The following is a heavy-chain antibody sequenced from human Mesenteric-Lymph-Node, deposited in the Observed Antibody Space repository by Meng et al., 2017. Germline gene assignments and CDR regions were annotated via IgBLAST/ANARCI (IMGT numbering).Heavy chain of an antibody. CDR3: ARESLRGTSRDFDD. D-gene: IGHD5/OR15-5a*01. Sequence: GGSLRLSCAASGFTFSTYWMHWVRQVPGKGLVWVSRVNSDGKTTWYADSVEGRFTTSRDNAKDTLYLQMNSLRVEDTAVYYCARESLRGTSRDFDDWGQGTLVTVSS. CDR1: GFTFSTYW. CDR2: VNSDGKTT. V-gene: IGHV3-74*01. J-gene: IGHJ4*02.